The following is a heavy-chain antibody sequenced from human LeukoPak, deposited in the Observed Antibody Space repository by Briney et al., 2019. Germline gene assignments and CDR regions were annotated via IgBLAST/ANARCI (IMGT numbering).Heavy chain of an antibody. D-gene: IGHD3-22*01. CDR1: GFTFSSYT. V-gene: IGHV3-30*04. Sequence: GGSLRLSCAASGFTFSSYTMHWVRQAPGKGLEGVAVISYDGSNKYYADSVKGRFTISRDNSKNTLYLQMNSLRAEDTAVYYCARDSSYYDTSDYFDYWGQGTLVTVSS. J-gene: IGHJ4*02. CDR2: ISYDGSNK. CDR3: ARDSSYYDTSDYFDY.